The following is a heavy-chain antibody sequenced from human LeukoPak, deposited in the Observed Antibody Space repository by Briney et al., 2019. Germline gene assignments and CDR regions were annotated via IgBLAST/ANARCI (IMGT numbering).Heavy chain of an antibody. CDR2: ISYDGSNK. CDR1: GFTFSSYA. CDR3: ARDQYGDYELDY. J-gene: IGHJ4*02. V-gene: IGHV3-30-3*01. D-gene: IGHD4-17*01. Sequence: GRSLRLSCAASGFTFSSYAMHWVCQAPGKGLEWVAVISYDGSNKYYADSVKGRFTISRDNSKNTLYLQMNSLRAEDTAVYYCARDQYGDYELDYRGQGTLVTVSS.